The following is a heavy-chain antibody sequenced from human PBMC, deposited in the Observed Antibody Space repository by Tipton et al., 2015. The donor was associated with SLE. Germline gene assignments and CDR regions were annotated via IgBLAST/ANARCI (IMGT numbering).Heavy chain of an antibody. D-gene: IGHD6-19*01. CDR2: IYDNGNT. Sequence: LRLSCTVSGDSISSSGYYWVWIRQPPGKGLEWVGSIYDNGNTHYNPSLKSRATISADTSKNLFSLKLSSVTAADMAVYYCARRSLLAVPKWGQGTLVTVSS. V-gene: IGHV4-39*02. CDR1: GDSISSSGYY. CDR3: ARRSLLAVPK. J-gene: IGHJ4*02.